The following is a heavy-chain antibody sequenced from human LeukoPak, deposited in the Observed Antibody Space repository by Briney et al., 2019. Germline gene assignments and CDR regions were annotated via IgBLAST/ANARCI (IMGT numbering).Heavy chain of an antibody. CDR1: GFTFDDYA. CDR2: ISWDGGST. Sequence: GGSLRLSCAASGFTFDDYAMHWVRQAPGKGLEWVSLISWDGGSTYYADSVKGRFTISRDNSKNSLYLQMNSLRAEDTALYYCAKGIAAAKSSDLFDYWGQGTLVTVSS. V-gene: IGHV3-43D*03. D-gene: IGHD6-13*01. CDR3: AKGIAAAKSSDLFDY. J-gene: IGHJ4*02.